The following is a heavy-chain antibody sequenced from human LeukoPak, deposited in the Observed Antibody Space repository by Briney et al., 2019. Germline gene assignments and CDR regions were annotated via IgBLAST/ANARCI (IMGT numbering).Heavy chain of an antibody. CDR1: GYTFTSYA. D-gene: IGHD2-15*01. J-gene: IGHJ6*02. CDR2: INAGNGNT. V-gene: IGHV1-3*01. Sequence: ASVTVSCTASGYTFTSYAMHWVRQAPGQRLEWMGWINAGNGNTKYSQKFQGRVTITRDTSASTAYMELSSLRSEDTAVYYCARDLVGYCSGGSCPHYGMDVWGQGTTVTVSS. CDR3: ARDLVGYCSGGSCPHYGMDV.